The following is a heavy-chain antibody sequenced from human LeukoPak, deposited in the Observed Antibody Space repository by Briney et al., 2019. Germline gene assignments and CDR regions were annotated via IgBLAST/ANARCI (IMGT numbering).Heavy chain of an antibody. J-gene: IGHJ4*02. Sequence: GGSLRLSCAASGFTVSSNYMSRVRQAAGKGLEWVSVIYSGGSTYYADSVKGRFTISRDNSKNTLYLQMNSLRAEDTAVYYCAREPSRESGGGYWGQGTLVTVSS. D-gene: IGHD3-10*01. CDR1: GFTVSSNY. CDR2: IYSGGST. V-gene: IGHV3-66*01. CDR3: AREPSRESGGGY.